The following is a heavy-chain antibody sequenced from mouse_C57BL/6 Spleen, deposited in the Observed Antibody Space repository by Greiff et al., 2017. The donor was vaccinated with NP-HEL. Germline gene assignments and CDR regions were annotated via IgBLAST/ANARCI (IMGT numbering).Heavy chain of an antibody. Sequence: QVQLQQSGPELVKPGASVKISCKASGYAFSSSWMNWVKQRPGKGLEWIGRIYPGDGDTNYNGKFKGKGTLTADKSSSTAYMQLSSLTSEDSAVYFCARSYKDYYAMDYWGQGTSVTVSS. V-gene: IGHV1-82*01. CDR3: ARSYKDYYAMDY. J-gene: IGHJ4*01. D-gene: IGHD1-3*01. CDR2: IYPGDGDT. CDR1: GYAFSSSW.